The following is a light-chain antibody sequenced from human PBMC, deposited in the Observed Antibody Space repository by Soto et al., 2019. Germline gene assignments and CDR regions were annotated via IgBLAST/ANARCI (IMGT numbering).Light chain of an antibody. CDR3: QQYGSSPYT. V-gene: IGKV3-20*01. CDR1: QSVSSDS. Sequence: EFVLTQSPGTLSLSPGERATLSCRASQSVSSDSLAWYQQKAGQAPRLVIYGASSRATGIPDRFSGSGSGSDFTLTISRLEPDDFAVYYCQQYGSSPYTFGQGTDVKIK. CDR2: GAS. J-gene: IGKJ2*01.